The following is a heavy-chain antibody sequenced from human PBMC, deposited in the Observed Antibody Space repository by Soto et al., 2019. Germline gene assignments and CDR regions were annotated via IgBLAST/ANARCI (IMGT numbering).Heavy chain of an antibody. CDR2: IIPLFGST. CDR1: GATFTKYA. D-gene: IGHD3-10*01. CDR3: ARYDTVIRGVIKRGGGLDL. J-gene: IGHJ6*02. V-gene: IGHV1-69*19. Sequence: QVQLEQSGAEVKMPGSSVTVSCKAYGATFTKYAFNWVRQAPGQGLEWMGGIIPLFGSTNYAERFQGRLTVTTNESTSTVFMELSSLTPDYTAIYYGARYDTVIRGVIKRGGGLDLWGQGTTVIVSS.